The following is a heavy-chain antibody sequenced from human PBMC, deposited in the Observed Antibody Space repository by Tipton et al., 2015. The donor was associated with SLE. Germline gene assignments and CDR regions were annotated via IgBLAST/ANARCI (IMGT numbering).Heavy chain of an antibody. V-gene: IGHV3-20*04. J-gene: IGHJ4*02. Sequence: SLRLSCAASGFTFDDYGMSWVRQAPGKGLEWVSGINWNGGSTGYADSVKGRFTISRDNAKNSLYLQMNSLRAEDTAVYYCARASYYGSGNYGGIVYWGQGTLVTVSS. CDR2: INWNGGST. CDR1: GFTFDDYG. CDR3: ARASYYGSGNYGGIVY. D-gene: IGHD3-10*01.